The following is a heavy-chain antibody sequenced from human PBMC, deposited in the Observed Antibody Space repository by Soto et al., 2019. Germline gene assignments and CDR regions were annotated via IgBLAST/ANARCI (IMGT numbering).Heavy chain of an antibody. Sequence: QVQLQESGPGLVKPSQTLSLTCTVSGGSISSGGYYWSWIRQHPEKGLEWIGYIYYSGITYYNPSLKSRFTISVDTSKNQFSLNLSSVTAADKAVYYCSRGWEVVVGWFDPWGQGTLVTVSS. CDR1: GGSISSGGYY. V-gene: IGHV4-31*03. CDR3: SRGWEVVVGWFDP. J-gene: IGHJ5*02. D-gene: IGHD2-2*01. CDR2: IYYSGIT.